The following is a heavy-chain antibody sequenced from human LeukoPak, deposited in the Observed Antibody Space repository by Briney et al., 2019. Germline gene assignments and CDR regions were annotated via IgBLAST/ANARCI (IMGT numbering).Heavy chain of an antibody. CDR2: ISSSGDFI. CDR1: GFTFSSYE. Sequence: GGYLRLSCVGSGFTFSSYEMNWVRQAPGKGLEWVSYISSSGDFIYYADSVKGRFTISRDNAKNSLYLQMISLRAEDTAVYSCARARNSGWNIDYWGRGTLVTVSS. CDR3: ARARNSGWNIDY. V-gene: IGHV3-48*03. D-gene: IGHD6-19*01. J-gene: IGHJ4*02.